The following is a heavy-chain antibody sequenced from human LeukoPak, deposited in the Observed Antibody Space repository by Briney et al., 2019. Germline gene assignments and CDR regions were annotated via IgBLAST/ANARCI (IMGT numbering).Heavy chain of an antibody. Sequence: PSETLSLTCIVSGYSISSGYYWGWIRQPPGKGLEWIGSTHHSGSTYYNPSLKSRVTISVDTSKNQFSLKLTSVTAADTAVYHCARELGGNSRGSDLWGRGTLVTVSS. V-gene: IGHV4-38-2*02. J-gene: IGHJ2*01. CDR1: GYSISSGYY. D-gene: IGHD4-23*01. CDR2: THHSGST. CDR3: ARELGGNSRGSDL.